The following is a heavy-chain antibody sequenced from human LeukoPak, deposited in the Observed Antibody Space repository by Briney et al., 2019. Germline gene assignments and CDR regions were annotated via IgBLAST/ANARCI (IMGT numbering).Heavy chain of an antibody. V-gene: IGHV3-48*03. D-gene: IGHD2-2*01. J-gene: IGHJ6*02. CDR1: GFTFSNYE. CDR2: IDNRGTTI. CDR3: ARDPRGHCSSTGCYYGLDV. Sequence: GGSLRLSCAASGFTFSNYEMIWVRQAPGKGLEWVSYIDNRGTTIYYADSVKGRFTISRDNAKNSLSLQMNSLRGEDTAVYYCARDPRGHCSSTGCYYGLDVWGQGTTVTVSS.